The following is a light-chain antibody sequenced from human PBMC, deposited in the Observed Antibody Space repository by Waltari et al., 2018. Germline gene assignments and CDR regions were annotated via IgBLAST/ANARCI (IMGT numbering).Light chain of an antibody. J-gene: IGLJ2*01. Sequence: SYELTQPPSVSVSPGQTVSITCSGDGLGDKYACWYHQKPGQSPILVIYHDTKRPSGIPERFSGSNSGNTATLTISGTQAMDEADYYCQAWDSSSEMVFGGGTKLTVL. CDR2: HDT. CDR3: QAWDSSSEMV. V-gene: IGLV3-1*01. CDR1: GLGDKY.